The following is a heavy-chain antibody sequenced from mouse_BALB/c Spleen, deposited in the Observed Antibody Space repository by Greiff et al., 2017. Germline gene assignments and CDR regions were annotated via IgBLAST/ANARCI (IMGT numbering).Heavy chain of an antibody. Sequence: EVKLVESGGGLVQPGGSLKLSCAASGFTFSSYTMSWVRQTPEKRLEWVAYISSGGSTYYPDSVKGRFTISRDNARNILYLQMSSLRSEDTAMYYCARGETVVERFAYWGQGTLVTVSA. CDR3: ARGETVVERFAY. D-gene: IGHD1-1*01. V-gene: IGHV5-6-5*01. J-gene: IGHJ3*01. CDR1: GFTFSSYT. CDR2: ISSGGST.